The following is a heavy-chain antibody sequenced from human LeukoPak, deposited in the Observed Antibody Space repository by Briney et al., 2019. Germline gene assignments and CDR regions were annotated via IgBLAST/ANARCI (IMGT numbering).Heavy chain of an antibody. J-gene: IGHJ4*02. CDR1: GFTFSDYY. CDR3: AKVTIEWELTYYFDY. D-gene: IGHD1-26*01. Sequence: GGSLRLSCAASGFTFSDYYMSWIRQAPGKGLEWVSYISSSGSTIYYADSVKGRFTISRDNSKNTLYLQMNSLRAEDTAVYYCAKVTIEWELTYYFDYWGQGTLVTVSS. V-gene: IGHV3-11*01. CDR2: ISSSGSTI.